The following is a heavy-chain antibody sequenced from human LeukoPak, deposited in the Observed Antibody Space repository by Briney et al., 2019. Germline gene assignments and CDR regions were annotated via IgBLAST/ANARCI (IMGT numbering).Heavy chain of an antibody. J-gene: IGHJ6*02. CDR2: IYYSGST. Sequence: TPSETLSLTCTVSGGSISSYYWSWIRQPPGKGLEWIGYIYYSGSTNYNSSVRSRVTISVDTSKNQFSLKLSSVTAADTAVYYCARGPSYSYVDYGMDVWGQGTTVTVSS. CDR1: GGSISSYY. CDR3: ARGPSYSYVDYGMDV. D-gene: IGHD5-18*01. V-gene: IGHV4-59*01.